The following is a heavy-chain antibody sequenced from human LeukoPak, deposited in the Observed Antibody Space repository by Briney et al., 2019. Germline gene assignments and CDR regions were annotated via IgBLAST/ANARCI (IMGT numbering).Heavy chain of an antibody. CDR1: GFSFSTFA. V-gene: IGHV3-23*01. CDR3: AKDRIVGATKA. CDR2: ISGSGGST. J-gene: IGHJ4*02. Sequence: LPGGSLRLSCAASGFSFSTFAMSWVRQAPGKGLEWVSAISGSGGSTYYADSVKGRFTISRDNSKNTLYLQMNSLRAEDTAVYYCAKDRIVGATKAWGQGTLVTVSS. D-gene: IGHD1-26*01.